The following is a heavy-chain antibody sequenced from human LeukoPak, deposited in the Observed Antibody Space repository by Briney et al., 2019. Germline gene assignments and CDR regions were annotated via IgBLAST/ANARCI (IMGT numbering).Heavy chain of an antibody. Sequence: ASVKVSCKASGYTFTDYYLHWVRQASGQGLEWMGWINPNSGGTNYAQKFQGRVTMTRDTSISTAYMELSRLRSDDTAVYYCARVAADDLDYCSSTSCYSGGVLFDYWGQGTLVTVSS. J-gene: IGHJ4*02. CDR2: INPNSGGT. V-gene: IGHV1-2*02. CDR1: GYTFTDYY. CDR3: ARVAADDLDYCSSTSCYSGGVLFDY. D-gene: IGHD2-2*02.